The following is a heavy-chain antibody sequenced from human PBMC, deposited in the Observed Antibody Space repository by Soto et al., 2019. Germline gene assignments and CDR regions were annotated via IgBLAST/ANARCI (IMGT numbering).Heavy chain of an antibody. CDR2: IFYSGLT. CDR1: GYSVSSSDYY. V-gene: IGHV4-39*01. J-gene: IGHJ6*02. D-gene: IGHD3-3*01. CDR3: APLTVSLSGHYGIHV. Sequence: SETLSLTFSVSGYSVSSSDYYWAWIRQPPGKGLEWIGSIFYSGLTYYNPSLKSRVTLSVDTSKNHFSVRLNSVTAADTAVYYCAPLTVSLSGHYGIHVSGQGTTVAVS.